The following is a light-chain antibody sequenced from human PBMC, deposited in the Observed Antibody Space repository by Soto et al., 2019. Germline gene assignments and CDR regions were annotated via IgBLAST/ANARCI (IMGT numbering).Light chain of an antibody. CDR2: WAS. Sequence: IVMTQSPDSLAVSLGERATINCKSSQSLLYNSNNKTYLAWYQQRPGQSPKLLISWASNRESGVPDRFRGRGSGAAFTLTITSLQTEDVAVYYCQQFWTTPVSFGGGTKVEI. J-gene: IGKJ4*01. CDR1: QSLLYNSNNKTY. V-gene: IGKV4-1*01. CDR3: QQFWTTPVS.